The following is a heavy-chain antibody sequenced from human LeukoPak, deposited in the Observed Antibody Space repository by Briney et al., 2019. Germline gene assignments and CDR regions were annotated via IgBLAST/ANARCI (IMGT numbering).Heavy chain of an antibody. CDR2: ISGSGGST. D-gene: IGHD3-16*01. CDR1: GFTFSSYA. CDR3: AKDGGLTDYYYYYYMDV. V-gene: IGHV3-23*01. J-gene: IGHJ6*03. Sequence: GGSLRLSCAASGFTFSSYAMSWVRQAPGKGLEWVSAISGSGGSTYYADSVKGRFTISRDNSKNTLYLQMNSLRAEDTAVYYCAKDGGLTDYYYYYYMDVWGKGTTVTVSS.